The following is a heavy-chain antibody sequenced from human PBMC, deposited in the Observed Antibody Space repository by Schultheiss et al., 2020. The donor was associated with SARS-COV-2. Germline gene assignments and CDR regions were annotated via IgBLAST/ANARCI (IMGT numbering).Heavy chain of an antibody. CDR2: ISSSGSAI. CDR3: VAPTTFDY. CDR1: GFSFSTFE. Sequence: GGSLRLSCAASGFSFSTFEMNWVRQAPGKGLEWLSYISSSGSAIFYANSVKGRFTISRDNAKRSVYLQMNSLRAEDTAVYYCVAPTTFDYWGQGTLVTVSS. J-gene: IGHJ4*02. D-gene: IGHD1-14*01. V-gene: IGHV3-48*03.